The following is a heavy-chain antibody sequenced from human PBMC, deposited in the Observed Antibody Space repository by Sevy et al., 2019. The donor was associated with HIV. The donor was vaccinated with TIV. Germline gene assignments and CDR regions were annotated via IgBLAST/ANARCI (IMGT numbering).Heavy chain of an antibody. Sequence: SQTVSLTCVISGDSVSRNGAAWNWIRQSPSRGLEWLGRSYYRSTWHKDYAISVKSRLTITPDTSKNQFFLQLNSVTPDDTAMYYCARALAGVYYFDYWGQGTLVTVSS. CDR2: SYYRSTWHK. V-gene: IGHV6-1*01. J-gene: IGHJ4*02. CDR1: GDSVSRNGAA. D-gene: IGHD3-3*01. CDR3: ARALAGVYYFDY.